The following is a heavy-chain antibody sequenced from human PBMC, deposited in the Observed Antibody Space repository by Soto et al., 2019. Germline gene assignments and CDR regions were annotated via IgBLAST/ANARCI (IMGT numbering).Heavy chain of an antibody. Sequence: GGSLRLSCAASGFTFNNYAMSWVRQAPGKGLEWVSSISSTTNYIYYADSMKGRFTVSRDNAKNSVYLEMNSLSAEDTAVYYCARESEDLTSNFDYWGKGTLVTVSS. V-gene: IGHV3-21*01. CDR3: ARESEDLTSNFDY. CDR1: GFTFNNYA. J-gene: IGHJ4*02. CDR2: ISSTTNYI.